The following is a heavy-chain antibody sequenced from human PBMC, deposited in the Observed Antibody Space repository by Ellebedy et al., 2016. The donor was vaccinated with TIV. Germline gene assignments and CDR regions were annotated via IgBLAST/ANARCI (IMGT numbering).Heavy chain of an antibody. CDR1: GGSISSYY. CDR2: IYYSGST. D-gene: IGHD4-17*01. CDR3: ARRIPYGDYRPGGAFDI. J-gene: IGHJ3*02. V-gene: IGHV4-59*08. Sequence: MPGGSLRLSCTVSGGSISSYYWSWIRQPPGKGLEWIGYIYYSGSTNYNPSLKSRVTISVDTSKNQFSLKLSSVTAADTAVYYCARRIPYGDYRPGGAFDIWGQGTMVTVSS.